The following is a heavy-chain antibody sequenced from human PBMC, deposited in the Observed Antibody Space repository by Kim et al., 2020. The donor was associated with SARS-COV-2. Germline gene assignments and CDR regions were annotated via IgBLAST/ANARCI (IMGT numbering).Heavy chain of an antibody. Sequence: GGSLRLSCAASGFTFSTYAMNWVRQAPGKGLEWVSYISGNSGTIYYADSVKGRFTISRDNAKNSLFLQMDSLRGEDTAVYYCARDRGTYDSSGYYRMDVWGQGTTVTVSS. CDR2: ISGNSGTI. CDR1: GFTFSTYA. J-gene: IGHJ6*02. CDR3: ARDRGTYDSSGYYRMDV. D-gene: IGHD3-22*01. V-gene: IGHV3-48*01.